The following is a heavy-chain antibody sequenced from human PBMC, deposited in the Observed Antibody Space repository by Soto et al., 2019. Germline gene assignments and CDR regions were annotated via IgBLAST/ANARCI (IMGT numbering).Heavy chain of an antibody. CDR3: GKAGGSELRYFDWPEVGV. CDR2: VTYDSSEK. CDR1: GFSFFNYG. J-gene: IGHJ4*02. D-gene: IGHD3-9*01. V-gene: IGHV3-30*18. Sequence: QVHVVESGGGVVQPGTSLRLPCTASGFSFFNYGFAWIRQAPGKGLEWVAVVTYDSSEKYYADSVKGRFTISRDNSKNTVYLQMDSLQHNDSALYYCGKAGGSELRYFDWPEVGVWGQEPWSPSPQ.